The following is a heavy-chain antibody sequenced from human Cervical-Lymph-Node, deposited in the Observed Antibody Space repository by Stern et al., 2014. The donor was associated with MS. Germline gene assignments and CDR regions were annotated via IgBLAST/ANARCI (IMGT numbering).Heavy chain of an antibody. Sequence: QVQLVQSGSELKKPGASANVTCTAAGYIFTAYAMNWVRQAPGQGLEWMGWINTKTGNPTYAQGFTGRFVFSLDTSVSKAFLHINSLKAEDTAVYYCARGSDGAAMPYWGQGSLVTVSS. V-gene: IGHV7-4-1*02. J-gene: IGHJ4*02. CDR1: GYIFTAYA. CDR2: INTKTGNP. CDR3: ARGSDGAAMPY. D-gene: IGHD3-16*01.